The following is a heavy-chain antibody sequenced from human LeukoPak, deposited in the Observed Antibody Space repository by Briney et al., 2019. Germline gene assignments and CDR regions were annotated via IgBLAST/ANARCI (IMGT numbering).Heavy chain of an antibody. J-gene: IGHJ4*02. D-gene: IGHD2-2*01. Sequence: GGSLRLSCAASGFTFRSYAMSWVRQAPGKGLEWVSAISGSGGSTYYADSVKGRFTISRDNSKNTLYLQMNSLRAEDTAVYYCAKGGARICSSTSCYYYWGQGTLVTVSS. V-gene: IGHV3-23*01. CDR3: AKGGARICSSTSCYYY. CDR2: ISGSGGST. CDR1: GFTFRSYA.